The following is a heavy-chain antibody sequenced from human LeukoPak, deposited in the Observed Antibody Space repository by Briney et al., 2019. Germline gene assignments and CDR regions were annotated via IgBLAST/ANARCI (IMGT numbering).Heavy chain of an antibody. D-gene: IGHD2-15*01. J-gene: IGHJ5*02. CDR3: ARSTVRYCSGGSCYDWFDP. V-gene: IGHV1-69*13. Sequence: GASVKVSCKASGGTFISYAISWVRQAPGQGLEWMGGIIPIFGTANYAQKFQGRVTITADESTSTAYMELSSLRSEDTAVYYCARSTVRYCSGGSCYDWFDPWGQGTLVTVSS. CDR1: GGTFISYA. CDR2: IIPIFGTA.